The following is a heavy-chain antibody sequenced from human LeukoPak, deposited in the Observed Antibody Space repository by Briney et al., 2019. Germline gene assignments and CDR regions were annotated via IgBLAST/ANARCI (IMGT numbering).Heavy chain of an antibody. V-gene: IGHV3-23*01. J-gene: IGHJ4*02. CDR3: ASPTGGGYSYGYFDY. D-gene: IGHD5-18*01. CDR2: ISGSGGST. Sequence: TGGSLRLSCAASGFTFSSYAMSWVRQAPGKGMEWVSAISGSGGSTYYADSVKGRFTISRDNSKNTLYLQMNSLRAEDTAVYYCASPTGGGYSYGYFDYWGQGTLVTVSS. CDR1: GFTFSSYA.